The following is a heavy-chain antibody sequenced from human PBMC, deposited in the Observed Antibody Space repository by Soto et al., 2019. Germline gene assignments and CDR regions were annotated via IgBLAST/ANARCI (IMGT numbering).Heavy chain of an antibody. Sequence: QLQLQESGPGLVKPSETLSLTCIVSGGSITRNNHYWGWIRQAPGKGLEWIGSNLYSGSTNYNPSLKSRFALSVETSKNQFSLKMSSATAEDTARYCSARLGSSGWYQGSYFDYWGQGTLVTVSS. CDR1: GGSITRNNHY. D-gene: IGHD6-19*01. J-gene: IGHJ4*02. CDR3: ARLGSSGWYQGSYFDY. CDR2: NLYSGST. V-gene: IGHV4-39*01.